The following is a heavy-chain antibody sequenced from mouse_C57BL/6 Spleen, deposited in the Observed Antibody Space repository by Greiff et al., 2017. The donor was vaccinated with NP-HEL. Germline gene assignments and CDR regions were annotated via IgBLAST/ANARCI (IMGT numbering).Heavy chain of an antibody. J-gene: IGHJ1*03. CDR1: GFTFSDYG. CDR3: ARRGILGYFDV. V-gene: IGHV5-17*01. Sequence: EVQGVESGGGLVKPGGSLKLSCAASGFTFSDYGMHWVRQAPEKGLEWVAYISSGSSTIYYADTVKGRFTISRDKAKNTLFLQMTSLRSEDTAMDYCARRGILGYFDVWGTGTTVTVSS. CDR2: ISSGSSTI.